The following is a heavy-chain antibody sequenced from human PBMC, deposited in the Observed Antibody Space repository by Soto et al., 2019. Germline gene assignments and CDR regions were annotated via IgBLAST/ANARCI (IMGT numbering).Heavy chain of an antibody. D-gene: IGHD2-2*01. CDR1: GFSLSTSGVG. CDR2: IYWDDDK. Sequence: QITLKESGPTLVNPTQPLTLTCTFSGFSLSTSGVGVGWIRQPPGKALEWLALIYWDDDKRYTPSLKSRLTIPRATSKGPVLLTMTNIDPLDTATYDSAHSPHSRIVVVPAAIVNWFDPWGQGTLVTVSS. CDR3: AHSPHSRIVVVPAAIVNWFDP. J-gene: IGHJ5*02. V-gene: IGHV2-5*02.